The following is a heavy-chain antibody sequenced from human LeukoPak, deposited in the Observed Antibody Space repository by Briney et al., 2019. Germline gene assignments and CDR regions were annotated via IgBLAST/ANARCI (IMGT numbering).Heavy chain of an antibody. CDR2: IYSGGST. CDR1: GFSVSSNY. Sequence: PGGSLRHSRAASGFSVSSNYMSWVRQAPGKGLEWVSVIYSGGSTYYADSVKGRFTISRDNSKNTLYLQMNSLRAEDTAVYYCARGTVADPWSYYGMDVWGQGTTVTVFS. J-gene: IGHJ6*02. CDR3: ARGTVADPWSYYGMDV. D-gene: IGHD6-19*01. V-gene: IGHV3-66*01.